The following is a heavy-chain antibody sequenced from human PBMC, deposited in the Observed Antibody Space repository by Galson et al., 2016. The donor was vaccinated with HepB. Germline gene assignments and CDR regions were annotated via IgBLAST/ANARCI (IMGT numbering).Heavy chain of an antibody. D-gene: IGHD1-1*01. Sequence: SLRLSCAASGFTFSDYYFSWIRQAPGKGLEWISTITDGGTTMSYADSVKGRFTISRDNAKKLVDLQMNSLRAEDTGVYFCARGETTFLYWGQGALVTVSA. CDR1: GFTFSDYY. J-gene: IGHJ4*02. V-gene: IGHV3-11*01. CDR3: ARGETTFLY. CDR2: ITDGGTTM.